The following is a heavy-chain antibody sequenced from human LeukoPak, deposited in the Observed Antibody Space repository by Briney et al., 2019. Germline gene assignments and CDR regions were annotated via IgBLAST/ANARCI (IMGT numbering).Heavy chain of an antibody. CDR3: TTTASSDEDLRRGY. CDR2: IKSKTDGETI. J-gene: IGHJ4*02. Sequence: GGSLRLSCAASGFTSCKAWMSWVRQAPGKGLEWVCRIKSKTDGETIDYAAPVKGRLTISRDDSKNILYLQMDSLKTEDTALYYCTTTASSDEDLRRGYWGQGTLVTVSS. V-gene: IGHV3-15*01. CDR1: GFTSCKAW. D-gene: IGHD2-21*02.